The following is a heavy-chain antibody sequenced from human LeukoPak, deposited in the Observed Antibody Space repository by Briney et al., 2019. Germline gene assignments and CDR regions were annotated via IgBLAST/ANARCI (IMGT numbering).Heavy chain of an antibody. CDR1: GFTFSSYA. D-gene: IGHD3-3*01. CDR2: ISFDGNNI. V-gene: IGHV3-30*04. Sequence: GGSLRLSCAASGFTFSSYAMHWVRQAPGKGLEWVAVISFDGNNIYYADSVKGRFTISRDNSKNTLYLQMNSLRAEDTAVYYCAKANSGGSNYDFWSGRDYYYMDVWGKGTTVTVSS. CDR3: AKANSGGSNYDFWSGRDYYYMDV. J-gene: IGHJ6*03.